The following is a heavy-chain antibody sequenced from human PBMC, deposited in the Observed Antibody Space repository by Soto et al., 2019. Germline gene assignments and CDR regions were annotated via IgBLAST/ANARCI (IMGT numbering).Heavy chain of an antibody. CDR3: ARHVAKIAAAGRGGYHSLNWFDP. CDR1: GGSISSGDYY. V-gene: IGHV4-30-4*01. D-gene: IGHD6-13*01. Sequence: PSETLSLTCTVSGGSISSGDYYWSWIRQPPGKGLEWIGYIYYSGSTYYNPSLKSRVTIYVDTSKNQFSLKLSSVTAADTGVYYCARHVAKIAAAGRGGYHSLNWFDPWGQGTLVTVSS. J-gene: IGHJ5*02. CDR2: IYYSGST.